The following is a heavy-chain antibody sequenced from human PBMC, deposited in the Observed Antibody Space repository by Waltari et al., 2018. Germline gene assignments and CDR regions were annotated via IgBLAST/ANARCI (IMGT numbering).Heavy chain of an antibody. J-gene: IGHJ4*02. Sequence: EVQLVPSGAEAKQPGESLKISCKGSGSSFTSHWLAWVRQMPGKGLEWMGIIYPGDSDTRYSPSFQGQVTISADKSISTAYLQWSSLKASDTAMYYCATLFGSSGTTHYWGQGTLVTVSS. V-gene: IGHV5-51*01. CDR2: IYPGDSDT. CDR1: GSSFTSHW. CDR3: ATLFGSSGTTHY. D-gene: IGHD6-13*01.